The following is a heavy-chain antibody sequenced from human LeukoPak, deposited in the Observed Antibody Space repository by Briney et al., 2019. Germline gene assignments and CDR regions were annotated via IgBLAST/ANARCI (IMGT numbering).Heavy chain of an antibody. CDR1: GGSISSYY. V-gene: IGHV4-59*01. CDR3: ARTSWKGVVIVPNWFDP. D-gene: IGHD3-3*01. J-gene: IGHJ5*02. Sequence: SETLSLTCTVSGGSISSYYWSWIRQPPGKGLEWIGYIYYSGSTNYNPSLKSRVTISVDTSKNQFSLKLSSVTAADTAVYYCARTSWKGVVIVPNWFDPWGQGTLVTVSS. CDR2: IYYSGST.